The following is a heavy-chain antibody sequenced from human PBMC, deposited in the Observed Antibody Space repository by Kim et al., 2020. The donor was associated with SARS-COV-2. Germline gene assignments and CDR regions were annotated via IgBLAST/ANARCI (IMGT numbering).Heavy chain of an antibody. CDR3: ARLWVRGDYYGSGSYSPYFDY. V-gene: IGHV4-39*01. D-gene: IGHD3-10*01. Sequence: SETLSLTCTVSGGSISSSSYYWGWIRQPPGKGLEWIGSIYYSGSTYYNPSLKSRVTISVDTSKNQFSLKLSSVTAADTAVYYCARLWVRGDYYGSGSYSPYFDYWGQGTLVTVSS. CDR1: GGSISSSSYY. J-gene: IGHJ4*02. CDR2: IYYSGST.